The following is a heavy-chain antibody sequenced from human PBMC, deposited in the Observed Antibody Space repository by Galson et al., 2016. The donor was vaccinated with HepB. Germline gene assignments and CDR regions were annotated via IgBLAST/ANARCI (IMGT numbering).Heavy chain of an antibody. CDR3: ARHKGGSSWYTPFDS. Sequence: SVKVSCKASGGTFSSFPISWVRQVPGQGLEWMGGIIPIFGTTNFAQKFQGRVTITADKSTNIVYMDLSGLRSEDTAVYYCARHKGGSSWYTPFDSWGQGTLVTVSS. CDR2: IIPIFGTT. CDR1: GGTFSSFP. D-gene: IGHD6-13*01. J-gene: IGHJ4*02. V-gene: IGHV1-69*06.